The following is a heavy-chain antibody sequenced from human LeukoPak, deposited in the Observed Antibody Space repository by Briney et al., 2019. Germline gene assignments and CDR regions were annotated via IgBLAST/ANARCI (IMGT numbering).Heavy chain of an antibody. Sequence: GGSLRLSCAASGFTFSSYAMSWVRQAPGKGLEWVSAISGSGGSTYYADSVKGRFTISRDNSKNTLYLQMNSLRAEDTAVYYCAENLVTYYYDSSGYRYGYWGQGTLVTVSS. J-gene: IGHJ4*02. CDR2: ISGSGGST. V-gene: IGHV3-23*01. CDR3: AENLVTYYYDSSGYRYGY. CDR1: GFTFSSYA. D-gene: IGHD3-22*01.